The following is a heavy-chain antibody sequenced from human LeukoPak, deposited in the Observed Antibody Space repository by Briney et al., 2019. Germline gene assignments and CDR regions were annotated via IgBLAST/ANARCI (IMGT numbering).Heavy chain of an antibody. V-gene: IGHV1-46*01. D-gene: IGHD3-22*01. J-gene: IGHJ4*02. CDR1: GYTFTSYY. CDR2: INPSGGST. CDR3: ARAPQAYDSSGYNSFDY. Sequence: ASVKVSCKASGYTFTSYYIHWVRQAPGQGLEWMGIINPSGGSTIYAQKFQGRVTKTRDMSTSTVYMELSSLRSEDTAVYYCARAPQAYDSSGYNSFDYWGQGTLVTVSS.